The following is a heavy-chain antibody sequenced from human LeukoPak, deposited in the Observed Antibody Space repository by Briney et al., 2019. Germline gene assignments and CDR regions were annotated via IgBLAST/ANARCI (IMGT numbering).Heavy chain of an antibody. D-gene: IGHD4-17*01. CDR2: ISYDGSNK. Sequence: GGSLRLSCAASGFTFSSYAMRWVRQAPGKGLEWVAVISYDGSNKYYADSVKGRFTISRDNSKNTLYLQMNSLRAEDTAVYYCARDTARDYGDYSSWGQGTLVTVSS. CDR3: ARDTARDYGDYSS. CDR1: GFTFSSYA. V-gene: IGHV3-30*04. J-gene: IGHJ4*02.